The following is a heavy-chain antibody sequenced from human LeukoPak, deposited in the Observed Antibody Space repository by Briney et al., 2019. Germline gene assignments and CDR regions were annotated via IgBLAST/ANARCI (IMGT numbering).Heavy chain of an antibody. CDR3: ARTGYSYGLNWFDP. Sequence: SETLSLTCTVSGGSISSYYWSWIRQPPGKGLEWIGYIYYSGSTNYNPSLKSRVTISVDTSKNQSSLKLSSVTAADTAVYYCARTGYSYGLNWFDPWGQGTLVTVSS. CDR2: IYYSGST. D-gene: IGHD5-18*01. V-gene: IGHV4-59*08. J-gene: IGHJ5*02. CDR1: GGSISSYY.